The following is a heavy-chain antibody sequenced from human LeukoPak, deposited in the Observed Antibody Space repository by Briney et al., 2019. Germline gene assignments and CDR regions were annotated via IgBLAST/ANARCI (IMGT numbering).Heavy chain of an antibody. J-gene: IGHJ4*02. CDR3: ARGYGSPYYYDSSGYFDY. Sequence: GASVKVSCKASGYTFTSYGISWVRQAPGQGLEWMGWISAYNGNTNYAQKLQGRVTMTTDTSTSTAYMELRSLRSDDTAVYCCARGYGSPYYYDSSGYFDYWGQGTLVTVSS. CDR1: GYTFTSYG. D-gene: IGHD3-22*01. V-gene: IGHV1-18*01. CDR2: ISAYNGNT.